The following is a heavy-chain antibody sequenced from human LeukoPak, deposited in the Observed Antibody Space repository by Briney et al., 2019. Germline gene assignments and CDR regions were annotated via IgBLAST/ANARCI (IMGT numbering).Heavy chain of an antibody. Sequence: SVKVSCKASGGTFSSYAISWVRQAPVEGREWMGGIIPIFGTANYAQTFQGRVTITTDESTSTAYMERSSLRSKDTAVYYCARAPLYYYDSSDYRPEYFQHWGQGTLVTVSS. J-gene: IGHJ1*01. V-gene: IGHV1-69*05. CDR2: IIPIFGTA. CDR1: GGTFSSYA. CDR3: ARAPLYYYDSSDYRPEYFQH. D-gene: IGHD3-22*01.